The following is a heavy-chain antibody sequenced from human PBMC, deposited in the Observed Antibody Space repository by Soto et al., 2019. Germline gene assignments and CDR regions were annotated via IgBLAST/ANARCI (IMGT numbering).Heavy chain of an antibody. CDR3: ARNPSGQWVVPLYCDL. Sequence: PGGSLRLSCAASGFSISDYEMNWVRQAPGKGLEWVSYISGSGSTVYYADSVKGRFTISRDNAKNSVSLQINTLRVEDAAIYYCARNPSGQWVVPLYCDLWGQRTLVTVS. J-gene: IGHJ4*02. D-gene: IGHD6-19*01. CDR1: GFSISDYE. V-gene: IGHV3-48*03. CDR2: ISGSGSTV.